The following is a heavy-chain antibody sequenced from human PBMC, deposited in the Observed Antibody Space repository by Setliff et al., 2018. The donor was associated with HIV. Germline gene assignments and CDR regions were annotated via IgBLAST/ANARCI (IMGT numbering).Heavy chain of an antibody. Sequence: SVKVSCKASGGTFRTYGFSWVRQAPGQGLEWMGGISPIFGEVNYAQKFQGRVTINADESTSTVYMELRSLRSEDTAVYYCARGAWYTSGWYSSRYMDVWGKGTTVTVSS. CDR3: ARGAWYTSGWYSSRYMDV. J-gene: IGHJ6*03. CDR1: GGTFRTYG. V-gene: IGHV1-69*13. CDR2: ISPIFGEV. D-gene: IGHD6-19*01.